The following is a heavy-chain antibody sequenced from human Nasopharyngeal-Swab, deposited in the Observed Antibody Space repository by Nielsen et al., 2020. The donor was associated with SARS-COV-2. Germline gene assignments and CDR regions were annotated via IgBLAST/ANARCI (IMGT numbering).Heavy chain of an antibody. V-gene: IGHV3-23*01. CDR1: GFPFSSYA. D-gene: IGHD6-19*01. J-gene: IGHJ6*03. CDR3: ANSDYYYYYMDV. Sequence: GESLKISCAASGFPFSSYAMSWVRQAPGKGLEWVSAISGSGGSTYYADSVKGRFTISRDNSKNTLYLQMNSLRAEDTAVYYCANSDYYYYYMDVWGKGTTVTVSS. CDR2: ISGSGGST.